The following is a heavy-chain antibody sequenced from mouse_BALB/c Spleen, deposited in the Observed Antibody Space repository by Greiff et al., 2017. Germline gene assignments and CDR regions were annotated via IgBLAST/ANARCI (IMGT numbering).Heavy chain of an antibody. D-gene: IGHD1-1*02. Sequence: DGKLVESGGGLVQPGGSRKLSCAASGFTFSSFGMHWVRQAPEKGLEWVAYISSGSSTIYYADTVKGRFTISRDNPKNTLFLQMTSLRSEDTAMYYCARGGGNPLSFAYWGQGTLVTVSA. J-gene: IGHJ3*01. CDR1: GFTFSSFG. CDR2: ISSGSSTI. V-gene: IGHV5-17*02. CDR3: ARGGGNPLSFAY.